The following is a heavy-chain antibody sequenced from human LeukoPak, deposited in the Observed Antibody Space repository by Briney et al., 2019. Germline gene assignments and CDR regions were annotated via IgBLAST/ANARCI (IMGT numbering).Heavy chain of an antibody. J-gene: IGHJ4*02. V-gene: IGHV4-34*01. CDR3: ARLKTGYSSSSNPFFDY. CDR1: GGSFSGYY. Sequence: PSETLFLTCAVYGGSFSGYYWSWIRQPPGKGLEWIGEINHSGSTNYNPSLKSRVTISVDTSKNQFSLKLSSVTAADTAVYYCARLKTGYSSSSNPFFDYWGQGTLVTVSS. D-gene: IGHD6-6*01. CDR2: INHSGST.